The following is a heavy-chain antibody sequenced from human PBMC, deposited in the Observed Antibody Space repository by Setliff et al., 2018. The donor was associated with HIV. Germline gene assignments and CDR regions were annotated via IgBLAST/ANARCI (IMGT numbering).Heavy chain of an antibody. CDR2: IYSSGST. CDR3: ARHSGVASPNWFDP. D-gene: IGHD3-10*01. Sequence: SETLSLTCTVSGGSISGHYWSWIRQPPGRGLEGIGYIYSSGSTNFNPPLQSRVTISVDTSKNQFSLKLSSVTAADTAVYYCARHSGVASPNWFDPWGQGTLVTVSS. J-gene: IGHJ5*02. CDR1: GGSISGHY. V-gene: IGHV4-4*09.